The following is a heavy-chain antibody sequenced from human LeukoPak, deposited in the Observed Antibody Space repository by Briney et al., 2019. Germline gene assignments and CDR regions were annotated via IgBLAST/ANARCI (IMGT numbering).Heavy chain of an antibody. CDR2: ISGNSGSI. CDR1: GFTFSTYA. CDR3: ARDYASDY. V-gene: IGHV3-23*01. D-gene: IGHD3-10*01. J-gene: IGHJ4*02. Sequence: GGSLRLSCEASGFTFSTYAMTWVRQAPGKGLQWLAAISGNSGSIYHADSVKGRFTISRDNAKNSLYLQMSSLRAEDTAVYYCARDYASDYWGQGTLVTVSS.